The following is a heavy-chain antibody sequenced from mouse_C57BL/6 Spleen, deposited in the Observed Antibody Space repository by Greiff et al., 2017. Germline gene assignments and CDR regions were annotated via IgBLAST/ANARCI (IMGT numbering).Heavy chain of an antibody. V-gene: IGHV1-80*01. CDR2: IYPGDGDT. CDR3: AREITTGVYYAMDY. CDR1: GYAFSSYW. Sequence: VQLQQSGAELVKPGASVKISCKASGYAFSSYWMNWVKQRPGKGLEWIGQIYPGDGDTNYNGKFKGKATLTADKSSSTAYMQLSSLTSEDSAVYFCAREITTGVYYAMDYWGQGTSVTVSS. J-gene: IGHJ4*01. D-gene: IGHD2-4*01.